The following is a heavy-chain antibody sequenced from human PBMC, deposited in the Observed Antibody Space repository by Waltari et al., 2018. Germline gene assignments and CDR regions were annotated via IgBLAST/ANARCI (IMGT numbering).Heavy chain of an antibody. Sequence: QLQLQESGPGLVKPSETLSLTSSVPGVSITRNRHYWGWIRQPPGQGLEWIATMSYSGATYSSPSLESRVTVSRDTSKNQLSLKLVSVTAADTAVYYCATYIGASVGTAAFDVWGQGTMVTVSS. V-gene: IGHV4-39*01. CDR1: GVSITRNRHY. CDR2: MSYSGAT. D-gene: IGHD5-12*01. J-gene: IGHJ3*01. CDR3: ATYIGASVGTAAFDV.